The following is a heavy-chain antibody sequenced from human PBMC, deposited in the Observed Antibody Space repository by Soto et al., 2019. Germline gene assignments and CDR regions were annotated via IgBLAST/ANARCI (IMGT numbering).Heavy chain of an antibody. CDR1: GFTFSNYA. CDR2: ISGSGGTT. CDR3: AKFFVETGSNSGWPWYFHY. Sequence: EVQLLESGGGLVQPGRSLRLSCAASGFTFSNYAMSWVRQAPGKGLDWVSAISGSGGTTYYADSVKGRFTISRDNSKNTLFLQMNSLRAADAAVYYCAKFFVETGSNSGWPWYFHYWGPGTLVNVSS. V-gene: IGHV3-23*01. J-gene: IGHJ4*02. D-gene: IGHD6-25*01.